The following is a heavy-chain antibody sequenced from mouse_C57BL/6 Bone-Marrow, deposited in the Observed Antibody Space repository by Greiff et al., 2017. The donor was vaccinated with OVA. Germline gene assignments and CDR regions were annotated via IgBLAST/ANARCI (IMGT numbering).Heavy chain of an antibody. Sequence: VKLMESGAELVRPGTSVKVSCKASGYAFTNYLIEWVKQRPGQGLEWIGVINPGSGGTNYNEKFKGKATLTADKSSSTAYMQLSSLTSEDSAVYFCARSHDGYYFWFAYWGQGTLVTVSA. CDR3: ARSHDGYYFWFAY. V-gene: IGHV1-54*01. J-gene: IGHJ3*01. D-gene: IGHD2-3*01. CDR1: GYAFTNYL. CDR2: INPGSGGT.